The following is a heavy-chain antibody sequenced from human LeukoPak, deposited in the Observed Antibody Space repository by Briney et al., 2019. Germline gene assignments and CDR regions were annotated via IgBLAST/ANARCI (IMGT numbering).Heavy chain of an antibody. V-gene: IGHV4-59*12. Sequence: PSETLSLTCTVSGGSISSYYWSWIRQPPGKGLEWIGYIYYSGSTNYNPSLKSRLTISVDTSKNQFSLKLSSVTAADTAVYYCARDLPLWFGELSPWGQGTLVTVSS. CDR1: GGSISSYY. J-gene: IGHJ5*02. D-gene: IGHD3-10*01. CDR2: IYYSGST. CDR3: ARDLPLWFGELSP.